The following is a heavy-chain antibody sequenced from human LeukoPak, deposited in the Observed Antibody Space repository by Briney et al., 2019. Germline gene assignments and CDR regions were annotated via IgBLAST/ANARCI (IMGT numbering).Heavy chain of an antibody. CDR2: NSSSGSSM. CDR1: GFTFSSYE. J-gene: IGHJ4*02. Sequence: GGSLRLSCAASGFTFSSYEMNWVRQAPGKGLEWVSYNSSSGSSMYYADSVKGRFTISRDNAKNSLYLQMNSLRAEDTAVYYCARYRGNAWVPFDYWGQGTLVTVSS. D-gene: IGHD5-12*01. CDR3: ARYRGNAWVPFDY. V-gene: IGHV3-48*03.